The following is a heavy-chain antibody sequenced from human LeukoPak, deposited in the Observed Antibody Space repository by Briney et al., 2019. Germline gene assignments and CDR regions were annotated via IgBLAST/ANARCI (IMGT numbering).Heavy chain of an antibody. CDR3: AKDRGYDILTGENDY. Sequence: GGSLRLSCAASGFTFSNYAMHWVRQAPGKGLEWVSLISGDGGSTYYADSVKGRFTISRDNSKNSLYLQMNSLRTEDTALYYCAKDRGYDILTGENDYWGQGTLVTVSS. CDR1: GFTFSNYA. CDR2: ISGDGGST. J-gene: IGHJ4*02. V-gene: IGHV3-43*02. D-gene: IGHD3-9*01.